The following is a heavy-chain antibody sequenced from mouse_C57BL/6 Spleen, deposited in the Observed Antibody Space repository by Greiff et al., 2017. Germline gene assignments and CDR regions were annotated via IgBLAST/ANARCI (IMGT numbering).Heavy chain of an antibody. D-gene: IGHD3-2*02. CDR3: ARQLRSYYAMDY. Sequence: EVKLVESGGGLVQPGGSLKLSCAASGFTFSSYTMSWVRQTPEKRLEWVATISGGGGNTYYPDSVKGRVTISRDNDKNTLYLQMSSLRSEDTALYYCARQLRSYYAMDYWGQGTSVTVSS. V-gene: IGHV5-9*01. CDR1: GFTFSSYT. J-gene: IGHJ4*01. CDR2: ISGGGGNT.